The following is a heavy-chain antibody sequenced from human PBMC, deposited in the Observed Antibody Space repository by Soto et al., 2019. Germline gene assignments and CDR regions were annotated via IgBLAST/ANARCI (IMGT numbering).Heavy chain of an antibody. V-gene: IGHV4-59*01. CDR1: GGSISSYY. D-gene: IGHD3-22*01. Sequence: QVQLQESGPGLVKPSETLSLTCTVSGGSISSYYWSWIRQPPGKGLEWMGYIYYSGSTNYTPSLKSRVTITVDTSKNQFSLKLSSVTAADTAVYYCAREGHDSSGSKDAFDIWGQGTMVTVSS. CDR2: IYYSGST. CDR3: AREGHDSSGSKDAFDI. J-gene: IGHJ3*02.